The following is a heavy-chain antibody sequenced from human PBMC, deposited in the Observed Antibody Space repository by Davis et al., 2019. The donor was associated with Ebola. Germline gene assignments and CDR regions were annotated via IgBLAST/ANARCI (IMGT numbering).Heavy chain of an antibody. Sequence: AASVTVSCKASGDSFSNHAITWVRQAPGQGLEWMGGIIPIFGTTNYAQKFQGRVTMTADKSTSTASSATAYLELNSLKYEDTAIYYCATGNTGWILDYWGQGTLVTVSS. CDR1: GDSFSNHA. V-gene: IGHV1-69*06. D-gene: IGHD6-19*01. J-gene: IGHJ4*02. CDR3: ATGNTGWILDY. CDR2: IIPIFGTT.